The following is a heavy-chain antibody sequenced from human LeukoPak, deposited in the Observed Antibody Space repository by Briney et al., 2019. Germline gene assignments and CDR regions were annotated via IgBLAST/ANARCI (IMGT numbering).Heavy chain of an antibody. J-gene: IGHJ5*02. V-gene: IGHV1-24*01. Sequence: ASVKVSCKVSGYTLTELSMHWVRQAPGKGLEWMGGFDPEDGETIYAQKFQGRVTMTEDTSTDTAYMELSSLRSEDTAVYYCARDYRYYYDSMARPFDWFDPWGQGTLVTVSS. CDR2: FDPEDGET. D-gene: IGHD3-22*01. CDR1: GYTLTELS. CDR3: ARDYRYYYDSMARPFDWFDP.